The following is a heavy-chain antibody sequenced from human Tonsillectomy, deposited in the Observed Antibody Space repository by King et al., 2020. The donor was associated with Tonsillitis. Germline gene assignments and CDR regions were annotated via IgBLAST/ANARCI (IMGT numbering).Heavy chain of an antibody. CDR2: IWYDGSNK. Sequence: VQLVESGGGVVQPGRSLRLSCTASGFIFSSYGMHWVRQDPGKGLEWVAVIWYDGSNKFYADSVNGRFTISRDNSKNTMYLQMNSLRAEDTAVYYCARGRAYYFVSSGYYFDHFDYWGQGTLVTVSS. J-gene: IGHJ4*02. CDR3: ARGRAYYFVSSGYYFDHFDY. V-gene: IGHV3-33*01. CDR1: GFIFSSYG. D-gene: IGHD3-22*01.